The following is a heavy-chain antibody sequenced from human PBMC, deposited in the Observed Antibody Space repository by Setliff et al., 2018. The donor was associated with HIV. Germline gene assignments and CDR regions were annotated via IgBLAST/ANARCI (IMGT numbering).Heavy chain of an antibody. V-gene: IGHV3-66*02. CDR1: GLPFSYAW. J-gene: IGHJ5*02. D-gene: IGHD3-16*01. Sequence: PGGSLRLSCVASGLPFSYAWLSWVRQAPGKGLEWVSIIHSGGDTLYADSVQGRLTVSRDISKNTVFLRLNSLRVEDTAVYFCARDPFGGGDLINGVPWGQGTLVTVSS. CDR3: ARDPFGGGDLINGVP. CDR2: IHSGGDT.